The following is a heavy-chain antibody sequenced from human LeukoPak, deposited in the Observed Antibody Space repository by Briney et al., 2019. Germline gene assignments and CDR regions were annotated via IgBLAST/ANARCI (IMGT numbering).Heavy chain of an antibody. V-gene: IGHV1-18*01. CDR3: XXXXRPRIQLWLHYYYMDV. CDR1: GYTFTSYG. J-gene: IGHJ6*03. D-gene: IGHD5-18*01. CDR2: ISAYNGNT. Sequence: ASVKVSCKASGYTFTSYGISWVRQAPGQGLEWMGWISAYNGNTNYAQKLQGRVTMTTDTSTSAAYMELRSLRSDDTAVYYCXXXXRPRIQLWLHYYYMDVWGKGTTVTVSS.